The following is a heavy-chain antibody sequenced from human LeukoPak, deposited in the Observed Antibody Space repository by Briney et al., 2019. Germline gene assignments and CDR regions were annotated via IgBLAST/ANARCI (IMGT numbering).Heavy chain of an antibody. V-gene: IGHV4-34*01. Sequence: SETLSLTCAVYGSFSGYYWSWIRQPPGKGLEWIGEINHSGSPNYNPSLKSRVTISIDTSKNQFSLKLGPVTAADTAVYYCARDLSDYYGSGSYRPIDAFDIWGQGTMVTVSS. CDR2: INHSGSP. CDR1: GSFSGYY. D-gene: IGHD3-10*01. CDR3: ARDLSDYYGSGSYRPIDAFDI. J-gene: IGHJ3*02.